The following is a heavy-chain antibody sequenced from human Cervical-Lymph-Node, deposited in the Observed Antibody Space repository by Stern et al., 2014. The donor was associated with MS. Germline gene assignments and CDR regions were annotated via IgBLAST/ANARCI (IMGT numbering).Heavy chain of an antibody. D-gene: IGHD3-22*01. Sequence: QVQLQESGPGLVKPSETLSLTCTVSDDSISSYYWSWIRQPPGQGLEWIAYMYYSGITNYNPSLKSRATISVDVSKSQVSLKLTSVTAADTAVYYCARHRLGYFYYFDYWGQGTPVTVSS. V-gene: IGHV4-59*01. CDR3: ARHRLGYFYYFDY. CDR2: MYYSGIT. CDR1: DDSISSYY. J-gene: IGHJ4*02.